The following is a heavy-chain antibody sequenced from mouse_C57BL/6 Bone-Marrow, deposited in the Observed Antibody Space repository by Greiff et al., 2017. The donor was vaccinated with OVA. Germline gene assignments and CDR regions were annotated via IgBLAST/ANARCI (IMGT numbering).Heavy chain of an antibody. CDR2: INPSSGYT. CDR3: AREGPPNYYGSSYPSY. V-gene: IGHV1-4*01. CDR1: GYTFTSYT. D-gene: IGHD1-1*01. Sequence: QVQLQQSGAELARPGASVKMSCKASGYTFTSYTMHWVKQRPGQGLEWIGYINPSSGYTKYNQKFKDKATLTADKSSSTAYMQLSSLTSEDSAVYYCAREGPPNYYGSSYPSYWGQGTTLTVSS. J-gene: IGHJ2*01.